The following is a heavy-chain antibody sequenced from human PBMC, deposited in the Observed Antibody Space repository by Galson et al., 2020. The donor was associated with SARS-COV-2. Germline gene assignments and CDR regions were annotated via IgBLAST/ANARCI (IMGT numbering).Heavy chain of an antibody. Sequence: SETLSLTCTVSGGSISSYYWSWIRQPPGKGLEWSGYIYYSGSTNYNPSLKSRVTISVDTSKNQFSLKLSSVTAADTAVYYCAREKNGYYDSSGYYYGTYFDLWGRGTLVTVSS. CDR1: GGSISSYY. V-gene: IGHV4-59*13. CDR3: AREKNGYYDSSGYYYGTYFDL. J-gene: IGHJ2*01. CDR2: IYYSGST. D-gene: IGHD3-22*01.